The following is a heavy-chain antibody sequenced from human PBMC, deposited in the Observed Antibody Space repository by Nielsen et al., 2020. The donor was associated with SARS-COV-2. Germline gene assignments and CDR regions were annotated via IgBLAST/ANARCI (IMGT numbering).Heavy chain of an antibody. Sequence: ASVKVSCKASGYTFTSYGISWVRQAPGQGLEWMGWISAYNGNTNYAQKFQGRVTMTRNTSISTAYMELSSLRSEDTAVYYCAIHSSWYAFDYWGQGTLVTVSS. D-gene: IGHD6-13*01. CDR2: ISAYNGNT. CDR3: AIHSSWYAFDY. CDR1: GYTFTSYG. J-gene: IGHJ4*02. V-gene: IGHV1-18*04.